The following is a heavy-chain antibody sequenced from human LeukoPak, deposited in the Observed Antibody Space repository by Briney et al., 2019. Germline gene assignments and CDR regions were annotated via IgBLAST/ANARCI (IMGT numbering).Heavy chain of an antibody. CDR1: GFTFSSYA. J-gene: IGHJ4*02. Sequence: HTGGSLRLSCAASGFTFSSYAMSWVRQAPGKGLEWVSAISGSGGSTYYADSVKGRFTISRDNSKNTLYLQMNSLRAEDTAVYYCANGGLGATTAFDYWGQGTLVTVSS. V-gene: IGHV3-23*01. CDR2: ISGSGGST. CDR3: ANGGLGATTAFDY. D-gene: IGHD1-26*01.